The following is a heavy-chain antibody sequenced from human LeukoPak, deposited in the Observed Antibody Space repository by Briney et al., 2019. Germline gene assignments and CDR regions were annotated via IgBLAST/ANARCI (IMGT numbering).Heavy chain of an antibody. CDR3: ARGPSGYHNT. J-gene: IGHJ4*02. Sequence: GGSLILSCAASGFTFSNYAMSWVRQAPGKGLEWVSDISGGGDSTNYAGSVKGRFTISRDNSKNTLYLKMNSLSAEDTAVYYCARGPSGYHNTGGQGTLVTVSS. D-gene: IGHD5-12*01. CDR2: ISGGGDST. V-gene: IGHV3-23*01. CDR1: GFTFSNYA.